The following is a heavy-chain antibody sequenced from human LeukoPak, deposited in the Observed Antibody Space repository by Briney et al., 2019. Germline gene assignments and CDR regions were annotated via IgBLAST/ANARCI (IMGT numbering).Heavy chain of an antibody. D-gene: IGHD6-19*01. V-gene: IGHV3-72*01. CDR1: GFTFSDHF. Sequence: GGSLSLSCAVSGFTFSDHFLDWVRQAPGKGLEWVGRSRNKAKSYTTEYAASVKGRFTISRDDSKSSLYLQMNSLETEDTAVYYCVRVGSVSGSDYLDYWGQGTLVTVSS. CDR2: SRNKAKSYTT. J-gene: IGHJ4*02. CDR3: VRVGSVSGSDYLDY.